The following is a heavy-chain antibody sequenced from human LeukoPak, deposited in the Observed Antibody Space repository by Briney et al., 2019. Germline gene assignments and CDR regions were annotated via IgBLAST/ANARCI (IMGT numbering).Heavy chain of an antibody. D-gene: IGHD1-26*01. Sequence: KTGGSLRLSCAASGFTFSSYSMNWVRQAPGKGLEWVSSISSSSSYIYYADSVKGRFTISRDNAKNSLYLQMNSLRAEDTAVYYCARDSLGALYYGMDVWGQGTTVTVSS. V-gene: IGHV3-21*01. J-gene: IGHJ6*02. CDR3: ARDSLGALYYGMDV. CDR2: ISSSSSYI. CDR1: GFTFSSYS.